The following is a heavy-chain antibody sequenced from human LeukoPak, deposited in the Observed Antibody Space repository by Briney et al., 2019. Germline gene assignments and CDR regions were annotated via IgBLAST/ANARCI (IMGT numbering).Heavy chain of an antibody. J-gene: IGHJ3*02. CDR2: ISYDGSNK. CDR1: GFTFSSYA. CDR3: ARVGCSSTSCYSVDAFDI. Sequence: GRSLRLSCAASGFTFSSYAMHWVRQAPGKGLEWVAVISYDGSNKYYADSVKGRFTISRDNSKNTLYLQMNSLRAEDTAVYYCARVGCSSTSCYSVDAFDIWGQGTMVTASS. V-gene: IGHV3-30-3*01. D-gene: IGHD2-2*01.